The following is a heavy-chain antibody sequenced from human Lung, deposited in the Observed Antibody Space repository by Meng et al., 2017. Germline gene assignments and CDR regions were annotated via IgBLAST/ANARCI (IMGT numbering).Heavy chain of an antibody. CDR1: GFTFSNYE. CDR3: AREHDYDFGSGYEKYFDC. V-gene: IGHV3-48*03. CDR2: ISPSGSTI. D-gene: IGHD3-3*01. Sequence: GESLKISCAASGFTFSNYEMNWVRQAPGKGLEWVSYISPSGSTIDYADSVKGRFTISRDNAKNSLYLQMNSLRAEDTAVYYCAREHDYDFGSGYEKYFDCWGQGTLVTVSS. J-gene: IGHJ4*02.